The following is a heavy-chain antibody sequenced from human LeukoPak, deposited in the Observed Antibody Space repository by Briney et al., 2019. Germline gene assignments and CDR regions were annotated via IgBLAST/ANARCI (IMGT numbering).Heavy chain of an antibody. CDR1: GGTFSSYA. CDR2: FDPEDGET. J-gene: IGHJ4*02. D-gene: IGHD4-17*01. CDR3: ATAPMTTVTTHGYPLFDY. Sequence: ASVKVSCKASGGTFSSYAISWVRQAPGQGLEWMGGFDPEDGETIYAQKFQGRVTMTEDTSTDTAYMELSSLRSEDTAVYYCATAPMTTVTTHGYPLFDYWGQGTLVTVSS. V-gene: IGHV1-24*01.